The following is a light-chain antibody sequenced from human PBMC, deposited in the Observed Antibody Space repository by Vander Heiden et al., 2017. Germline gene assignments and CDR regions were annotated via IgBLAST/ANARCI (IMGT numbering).Light chain of an antibody. CDR3: GTWDSGLSAGV. V-gene: IGLV1-51*02. Sequence: QSVLTQPPSVSAAPGPKVTISCSGSSSNIGNNYVSWYQQLPGTVPKVLIYENNKRPSGIPDRFSGSKSGTSATLGITGLQTGDEADYYCGTWDSGLSAGVFGGGTKLTVL. CDR2: ENN. J-gene: IGLJ3*02. CDR1: SSNIGNNY.